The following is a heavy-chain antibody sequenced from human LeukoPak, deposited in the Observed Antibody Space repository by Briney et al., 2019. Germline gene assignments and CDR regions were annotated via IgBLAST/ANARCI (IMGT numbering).Heavy chain of an antibody. CDR3: ARDFWATNYYGMDV. D-gene: IGHD3-3*01. CDR1: EVSSRRYA. Sequence: GGPQRLDCAAAEVSSRRYALDRVRKAQGKGLECVSAISGSGDSVRYADSVKGRFTISRDNSKNTLYLQMNNLRAEDTALYYCARDFWATNYYGMDVWGQGTTVTVSS. V-gene: IGHV3-23*01. CDR2: ISGSGDSV. J-gene: IGHJ6*02.